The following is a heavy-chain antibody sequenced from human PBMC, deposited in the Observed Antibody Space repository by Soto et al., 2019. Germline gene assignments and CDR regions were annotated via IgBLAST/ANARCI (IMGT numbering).Heavy chain of an antibody. CDR3: ARDQYLYGDYTTYYYYYGMDV. Sequence: ASVKVSCKASGYTFTSYAMHWVRQAPGQRLEWMGWINAGNGNTKYSQKFQGRVTITRDTSASTAYMELSSLRSEDTAVYYCARDQYLYGDYTTYYYYYGMDVWGQGTKVTVSS. CDR2: INAGNGNT. J-gene: IGHJ6*02. V-gene: IGHV1-3*01. CDR1: GYTFTSYA. D-gene: IGHD4-17*01.